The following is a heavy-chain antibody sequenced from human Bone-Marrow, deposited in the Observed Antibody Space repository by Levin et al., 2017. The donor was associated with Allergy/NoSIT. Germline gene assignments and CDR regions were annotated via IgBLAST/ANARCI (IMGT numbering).Heavy chain of an antibody. V-gene: IGHV3-30*04. D-gene: IGHD3/OR15-3a*01. J-gene: IGHJ3*02. CDR2: ISYDGSNK. CDR3: ARDSRTGPAGGAFDI. CDR1: GFTFSSYA. Sequence: GESLKISCAASGFTFSSYAMHWVRQAPGKGLEWVAVISYDGSNKYYADSVKGRFTISRDNSKNTLYLQMNSLRAEDTAVYYCARDSRTGPAGGAFDIWGQGTMVTVSS.